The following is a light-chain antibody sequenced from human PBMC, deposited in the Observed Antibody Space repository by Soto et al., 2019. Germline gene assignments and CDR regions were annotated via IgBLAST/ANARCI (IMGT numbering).Light chain of an antibody. CDR3: SSYTSSSTRV. CDR1: SSDVGGYNY. CDR2: DVS. Sequence: LTQPASVSGSPGQSITISCTGTSSDVGGYNYVSWYQQHPGKAPKLMIYDVSNRPSGVSNRFSGSKSGNTASLTISGLQAEDEADYYCSSYTSSSTRVFGGGTKLTVL. J-gene: IGLJ2*01. V-gene: IGLV2-14*01.